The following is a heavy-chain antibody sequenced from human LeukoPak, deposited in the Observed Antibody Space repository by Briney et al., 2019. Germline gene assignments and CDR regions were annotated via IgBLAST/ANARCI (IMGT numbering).Heavy chain of an antibody. CDR1: GGSISSGDYY. D-gene: IGHD6-13*01. J-gene: IGHJ4*02. CDR2: IYYSGST. Sequence: SQTLSLTCTVSGGSISSGDYYWSWIRQPPGKGLEWIGYIYYSGSTYYNPSLKSRVTISVDTSKNQFSLKLSSVTAADTAVYYCARVGGEGGSCKSHDYWGQGTLVTVSS. V-gene: IGHV4-30-4*01. CDR3: ARVGGEGGSCKSHDY.